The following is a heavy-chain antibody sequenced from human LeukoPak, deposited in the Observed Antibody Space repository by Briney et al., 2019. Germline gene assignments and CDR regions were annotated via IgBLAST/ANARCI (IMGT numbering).Heavy chain of an antibody. D-gene: IGHD3-22*01. J-gene: IGHJ4*02. CDR1: GGSVSSGSYY. V-gene: IGHV4-61*01. CDR2: IYYSGST. Sequence: SETLSLTCTVSGGSVSSGSYYWSWIRQPQGRGLEWIAYIYYSGSTNYNPSLKSRVTISVDTSKNQFSLKLSSVTAADTAVYYCARVAYYYDSSGYPYILYFDYWGQGTLVTVSS. CDR3: ARVAYYYDSSGYPYILYFDY.